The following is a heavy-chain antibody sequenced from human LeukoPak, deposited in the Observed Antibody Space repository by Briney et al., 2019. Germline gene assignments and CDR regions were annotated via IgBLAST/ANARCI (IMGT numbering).Heavy chain of an antibody. CDR2: IIHIFGTA. J-gene: IGHJ4*02. V-gene: IGHV1-69*05. Sequence: SVKVSCKASGGTFTSYAISWVRQAPGRGLEWMGRIIHIFGTANYAQKFQGRVTITTDESTSTAYMELSTLRSEDSAAYYCASRHYDYVWGSYRTFDYWGQGTLVTVSS. CDR1: GGTFTSYA. D-gene: IGHD3-16*02. CDR3: ASRHYDYVWGSYRTFDY.